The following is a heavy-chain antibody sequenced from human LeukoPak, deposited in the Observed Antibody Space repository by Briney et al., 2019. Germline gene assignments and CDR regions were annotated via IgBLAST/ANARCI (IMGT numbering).Heavy chain of an antibody. CDR3: ARSSTFFGAHFDY. CDR2: IYHSGST. J-gene: IGHJ4*02. D-gene: IGHD3-3*01. CDR1: GGSISSGDYY. V-gene: IGHV4-30-4*01. Sequence: PSETLSLTCTVSGGSISSGDYYWSWIRQPPGKGLEWIGYIYHSGSTYYNPSLKSRVTISVDRSKNQFSLKLSSVTAADTAVYYCARSSTFFGAHFDYWGQGTLVTVSS.